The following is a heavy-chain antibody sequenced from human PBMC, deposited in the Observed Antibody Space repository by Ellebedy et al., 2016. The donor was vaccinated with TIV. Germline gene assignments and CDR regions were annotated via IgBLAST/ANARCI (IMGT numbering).Heavy chain of an antibody. CDR1: GDSVSTDIG. Sequence: SETLSLTCVISGDSVSTDIGWNWIRQSPSRGLEWLGRTYYRSKWNNDYAVSLKNRITINPDTSKNLFSLQLNSVTPEDTAVYYCARGWFGSGMGVWGQGTTVTVSS. CDR2: TYYRSKWNN. J-gene: IGHJ6*02. CDR3: ARGWFGSGMGV. D-gene: IGHD3-10*01. V-gene: IGHV6-1*01.